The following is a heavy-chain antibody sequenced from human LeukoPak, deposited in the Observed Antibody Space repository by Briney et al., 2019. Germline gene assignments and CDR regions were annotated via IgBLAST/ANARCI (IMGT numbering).Heavy chain of an antibody. V-gene: IGHV1-2*04. CDR3: ARARPITMVRGVHYDFDY. J-gene: IGHJ4*02. CDR2: INPNSGGT. CDR1: GYTFTGYY. Sequence: ASVKVSCKASGYTFTGYYMHWVRQAPGQGLEWMGWINPNSGGTNYAQKFQGWVTMTRDTSTSTAYMELSRLRSDDTAVYYCARARPITMVRGVHYDFDYWGQGTLVTVSS. D-gene: IGHD3-10*01.